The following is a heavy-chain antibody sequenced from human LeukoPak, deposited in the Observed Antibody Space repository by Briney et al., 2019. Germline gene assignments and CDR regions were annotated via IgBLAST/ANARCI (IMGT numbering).Heavy chain of an antibody. CDR2: ISGSGGST. J-gene: IGHJ4*02. D-gene: IGHD1-26*01. CDR3: AKDYSGSYYVGDVVDY. CDR1: GFTFSSYA. Sequence: PGGSLRLSCAASGFTFSSYAMSWVRQAPGKGLEWVSAISGSGGSTYYADSVKGRFTISRDNSKNTLYLQMNSLRAEDTAVYYCAKDYSGSYYVGDVVDYWGQGTLVTVSS. V-gene: IGHV3-23*01.